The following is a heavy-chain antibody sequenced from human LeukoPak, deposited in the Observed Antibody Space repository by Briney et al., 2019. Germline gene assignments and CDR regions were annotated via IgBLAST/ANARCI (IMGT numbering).Heavy chain of an antibody. V-gene: IGHV3-7*05. CDR3: ARREATGCLSFGY. D-gene: IGHD6-19*01. J-gene: IGHJ4*02. CDR2: IKYDGSEK. Sequence: GGSLRLSCAASGFTFSTYWMSWVRQAPGKGLEWVANIKYDGSEKYYVDSVKGRFTISRDNAKNSVHLQINRLRVEDTAVYYCARREATGCLSFGYWGQGTLVTVSS. CDR1: GFTFSTYW.